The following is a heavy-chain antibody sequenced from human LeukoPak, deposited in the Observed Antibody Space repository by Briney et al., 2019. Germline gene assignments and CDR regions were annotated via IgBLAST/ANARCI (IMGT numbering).Heavy chain of an antibody. CDR1: GGSFSGYY. D-gene: IGHD3-22*01. V-gene: IGHV4-59*08. CDR3: ARGITYYYDSSGYCFDY. J-gene: IGHJ4*02. CDR2: IYYSGST. Sequence: SETLSLTCAVYGGSFSGYYWSWLRQPPGKGLEWIGYIYYSGSTNYNPSLKSRVTISVDTSKNQFSLKLSSVTAADTAVYYCARGITYYYDSSGYCFDYWGQGTLVTVSS.